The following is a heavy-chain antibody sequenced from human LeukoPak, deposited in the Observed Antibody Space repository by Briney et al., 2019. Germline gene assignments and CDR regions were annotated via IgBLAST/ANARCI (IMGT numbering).Heavy chain of an antibody. Sequence: PRASVKVSCKASGYTFTGYDINWVRQATGQGLEWMGWMNPNSGNTGYAQKFQGRVTITRNTSISTAYMELSSLRSEDTAVYYCAREAVAGGLDYWGQGTLVTVSS. J-gene: IGHJ4*02. CDR3: AREAVAGGLDY. CDR1: GYTFTGYD. D-gene: IGHD6-19*01. V-gene: IGHV1-8*03. CDR2: MNPNSGNT.